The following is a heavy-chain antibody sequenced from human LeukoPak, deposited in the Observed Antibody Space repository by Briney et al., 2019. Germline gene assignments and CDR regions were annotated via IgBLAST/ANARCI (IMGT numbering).Heavy chain of an antibody. V-gene: IGHV4-4*07. D-gene: IGHD3-22*01. CDR2: IYTSGST. Sequence: SETLSLTCTVSGGSISSYYWSWIRQPPGKGLEWIGRIYTSGSTNYNPSLKGRVTMSVDTSKNQFSLKLSSVTAADTAVYYCARGAYYDSSGWYYYYYYMDVWGKGTTVTISS. CDR3: ARGAYYDSSGWYYYYYYMDV. J-gene: IGHJ6*03. CDR1: GGSISSYY.